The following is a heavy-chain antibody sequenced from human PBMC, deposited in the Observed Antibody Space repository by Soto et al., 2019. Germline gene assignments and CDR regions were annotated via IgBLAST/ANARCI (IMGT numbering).Heavy chain of an antibody. V-gene: IGHV2-26*01. CDR3: VRMNAESYSYYSAMDV. J-gene: IGHJ6*02. D-gene: IGHD2-8*01. CDR1: GFSLTTGRMG. CDR2: IFSDAER. Sequence: ESGPTLVNPTETLTLTCNVSGFSLTTGRMGVSWIRQPPGKALEWLAHIFSDAERSYSTSLQGRLTISKAGSGSQVVLTMTNMDPADTGTYFCVRMNAESYSYYSAMDVWGLGTTVTVYS.